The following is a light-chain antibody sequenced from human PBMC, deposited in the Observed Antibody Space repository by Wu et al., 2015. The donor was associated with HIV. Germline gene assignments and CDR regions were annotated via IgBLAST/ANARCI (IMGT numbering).Light chain of an antibody. CDR2: GAS. J-gene: IGKJ1*01. CDR1: QSVSSNY. CDR3: QQYGSSPGT. V-gene: IGKV3-20*01. Sequence: EIVLTQSPGTLSLSPGERATLSCRASQSVSSNYLAWYQRQPGQAPRLLVYGASTRATGIPERFSGSGSGTDFTLTISRLEPEDFAVYFXQQYGSSPGTFGQGTRVEI.